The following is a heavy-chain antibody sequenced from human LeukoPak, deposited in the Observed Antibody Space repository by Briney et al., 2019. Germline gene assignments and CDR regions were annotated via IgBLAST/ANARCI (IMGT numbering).Heavy chain of an antibody. Sequence: GGSLRLSCAASGFTFSSYGMHWVRQAPGKGLEWVAFIRYDGSNKYYADSVKGRFTISRDNSKNTLYLQMNSLRAEDTAVYYCARDRWDMVRGVIIPFDYWGQGTLVTVSS. CDR1: GFTFSSYG. CDR3: ARDRWDMVRGVIIPFDY. J-gene: IGHJ4*02. CDR2: IRYDGSNK. D-gene: IGHD3-10*01. V-gene: IGHV3-30*02.